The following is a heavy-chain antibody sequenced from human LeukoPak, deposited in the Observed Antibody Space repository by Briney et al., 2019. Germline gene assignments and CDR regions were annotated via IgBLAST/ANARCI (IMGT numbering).Heavy chain of an antibody. CDR2: ISGSGGST. D-gene: IGHD3-10*02. CDR1: GFSVSSEY. J-gene: IGHJ6*04. Sequence: GGSLRLSCAGSGFSVSSEYMSWVRQAPGKGLEWVSAISGSGGSTYYADSVKGRFTISRDNSKNTLYLQMNSLRAEDTAVYYCAELGITMIGGVWGKGTTVTISS. CDR3: AELGITMIGGV. V-gene: IGHV3-23*01.